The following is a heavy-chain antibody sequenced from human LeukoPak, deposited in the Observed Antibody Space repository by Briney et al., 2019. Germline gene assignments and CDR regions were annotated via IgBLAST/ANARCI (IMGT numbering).Heavy chain of an antibody. V-gene: IGHV1-2*02. CDR2: INPNSGGT. CDR1: DYTFTDYY. CDR3: ARSPRDPGLGEDY. J-gene: IGHJ4*02. Sequence: ASVTVSCKPSDYTFTDYYMHWVLQAPGQGLEWMGWINPNSGGTNYAQNFQGRVTMTRDTSISTAYMDLSRLKSDDTAVYYCARSPRDPGLGEDYWGEGTLVTVSS. D-gene: IGHD3-16*01.